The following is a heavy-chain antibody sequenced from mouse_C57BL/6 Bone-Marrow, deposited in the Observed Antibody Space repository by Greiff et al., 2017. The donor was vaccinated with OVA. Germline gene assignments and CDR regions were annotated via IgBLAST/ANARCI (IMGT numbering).Heavy chain of an antibody. CDR1: GYTFTSYG. V-gene: IGHV1-81*01. D-gene: IGHD1-1*01. CDR2: IYPRSGNT. J-gene: IGHJ1*03. Sequence: QVQLQQSGAELARPGASVKLSCKASGYTFTSYGISWVKQRTGQGLEWIGEIYPRSGNTYYNEKFKGKATLTADKSSSTAYMELRSLTSEDSAVYFCARRGDYYGSSYDWYCDVWGTGTTVTVSS. CDR3: ARRGDYYGSSYDWYCDV.